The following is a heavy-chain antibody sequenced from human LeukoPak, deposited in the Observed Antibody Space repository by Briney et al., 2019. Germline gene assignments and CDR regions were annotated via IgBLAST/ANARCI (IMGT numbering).Heavy chain of an antibody. V-gene: IGHV1-18*01. Sequence: ASVTVSCKASGYTFTSYGISWVRQAPGQGLEWMGWISAYNGNTNYAQKLQGRVTMTTDTSTSTAYMELRSLRSDDTAVYYCARERDSVIEEYYGMDVWGQGTTVTVSS. J-gene: IGHJ6*02. CDR2: ISAYNGNT. D-gene: IGHD5/OR15-5a*01. CDR1: GYTFTSYG. CDR3: ARERDSVIEEYYGMDV.